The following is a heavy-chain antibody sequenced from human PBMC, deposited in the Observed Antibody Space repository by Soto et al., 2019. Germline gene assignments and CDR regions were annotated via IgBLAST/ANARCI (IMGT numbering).Heavy chain of an antibody. CDR1: GDSVSSDITS. CDR3: ARGNALDV. J-gene: IGHJ3*01. CDR2: TYYRSKWFH. D-gene: IGHD3-10*01. V-gene: IGHV6-1*01. Sequence: SQTLSLTCAISGDSVSSDITSWNWIRQSPSRGLEWLGRTYYRSKWFHDYAESVKSRITINPDTSKNQFSLELNSMTPEDTAVYYCARGNALDVWGQGTVGTVSS.